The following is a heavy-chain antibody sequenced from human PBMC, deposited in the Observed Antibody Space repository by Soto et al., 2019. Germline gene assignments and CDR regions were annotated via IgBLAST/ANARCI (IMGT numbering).Heavy chain of an antibody. V-gene: IGHV4-39*01. J-gene: IGHJ4*02. CDR1: GGSITSRSYY. CDR2: IYYSGNA. D-gene: IGHD6-13*01. Sequence: ETLSLTCTVSGGSITSRSYYWGWIRQPPGKGLEWIGSIYYSGNAYYNPSLKSRVAVSVDTSKNQFSLKVTSVTATDTAVYYCARHKDTSSRYLLPDFWGQGTLVTVSS. CDR3: ARHKDTSSRYLLPDF.